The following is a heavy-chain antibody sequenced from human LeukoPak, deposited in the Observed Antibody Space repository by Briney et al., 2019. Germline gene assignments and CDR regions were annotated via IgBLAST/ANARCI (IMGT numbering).Heavy chain of an antibody. CDR1: GGFFSGYY. Sequence: PSETLSLTCAVYGGFFSGYYWSWIRQPPGEGLEWIGEINHGGSTNYNPSLKSRVTISVDTSKNQFSLKLSSVAAADTAVYYCARGGSIRFLEWFNNWFDPWGQGTLVTVSS. CDR2: INHGGST. V-gene: IGHV4-34*01. D-gene: IGHD3-3*01. J-gene: IGHJ5*02. CDR3: ARGGSIRFLEWFNNWFDP.